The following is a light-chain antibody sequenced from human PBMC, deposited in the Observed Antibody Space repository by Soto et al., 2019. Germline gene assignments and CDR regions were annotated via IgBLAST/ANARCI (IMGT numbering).Light chain of an antibody. CDR3: AACDDSLNGWV. V-gene: IGLV1-44*01. CDR1: SSNIVSNT. Sequence: QSVLTQPPSASGTPGQRVTISCSGSSSNIVSNTVNWYQQLPGTAPKLLIHNNNQRPSGVPDRFSGSKSGTSASLAISGLQSEDEADYYCAACDDSLNGWVFGGGTKLTVL. CDR2: NNN. J-gene: IGLJ3*02.